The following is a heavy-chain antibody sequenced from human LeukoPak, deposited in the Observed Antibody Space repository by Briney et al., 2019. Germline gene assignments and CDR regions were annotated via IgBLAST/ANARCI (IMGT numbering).Heavy chain of an antibody. CDR1: GFTFDDYA. Sequence: GGSLRLSCAASGFTFDDYAMHWVRQAPGKGLEWVSGISWNSGSIGYADSVKGRFTISRDNAKNSLYLQMNSLRAEDTAVYYCAKDWDYYGSGSYLMGQYFQHWGQGTLVTVSS. CDR2: ISWNSGSI. J-gene: IGHJ1*01. V-gene: IGHV3-9*01. D-gene: IGHD3-10*01. CDR3: AKDWDYYGSGSYLMGQYFQH.